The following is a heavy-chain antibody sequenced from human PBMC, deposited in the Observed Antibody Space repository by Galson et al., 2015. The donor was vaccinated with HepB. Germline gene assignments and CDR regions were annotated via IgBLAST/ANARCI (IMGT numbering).Heavy chain of an antibody. CDR2: IHWDDDK. Sequence: PALVKPTQTLTLTCTFSGFSVSTSAGGVGWIRQPPGKALEWLAFIHWDDDKRYSPSLKSRLTISKDISKNEVVLTMTNMDTVDTATYYCAHRRYHGSGSSSFYSWGQGILVTVSS. CDR3: AHRRYHGSGSSSFYS. V-gene: IGHV2-5*02. J-gene: IGHJ4*02. CDR1: GFSVSTSAGG. D-gene: IGHD3-10*01.